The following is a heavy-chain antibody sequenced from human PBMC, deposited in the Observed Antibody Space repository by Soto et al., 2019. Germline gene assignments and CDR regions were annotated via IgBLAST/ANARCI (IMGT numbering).Heavy chain of an antibody. V-gene: IGHV3-23*01. Sequence: PGGSLRLSCAASGFTFTTYAMSWVRQAPGKGLEWVSAVSGGGTSTYYADSVKGRFTISRDNSKNTLYLQMNSLRAEDTAIYYCAKDVTITMVRGVIMPFDDWGQGTLVTVAS. CDR1: GFTFTTYA. CDR2: VSGGGTST. CDR3: AKDVTITMVRGVIMPFDD. J-gene: IGHJ4*02. D-gene: IGHD3-10*01.